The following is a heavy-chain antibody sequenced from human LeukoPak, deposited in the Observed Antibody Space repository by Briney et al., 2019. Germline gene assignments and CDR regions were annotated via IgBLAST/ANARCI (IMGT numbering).Heavy chain of an antibody. J-gene: IGHJ5*02. CDR1: GGTFSSYA. CDR2: IMPLFGTA. Sequence: SVKVSCKASGGTFSSYAISWVRQAPGQGLEWLGGIMPLFGTAGYAQKFQGRVTITKDESTRTVYLELTSLTSDDTAVYYCARDVHGDYGSGWFDPWGQGTLVSVSS. V-gene: IGHV1-69*05. D-gene: IGHD4-17*01. CDR3: ARDVHGDYGSGWFDP.